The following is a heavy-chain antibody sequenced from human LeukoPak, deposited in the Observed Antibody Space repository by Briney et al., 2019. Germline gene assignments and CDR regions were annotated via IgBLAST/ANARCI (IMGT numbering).Heavy chain of an antibody. CDR3: AKGRRDSCYTDNDY. CDR1: GFTFSSSA. V-gene: IGHV3-23*01. J-gene: IGHJ4*02. Sequence: GGSLRLSCAASGFTFSSSAMNWVRQAPGKGLEWVSVICGSEDTTNYADSVKGRFTISRDNSKNTLYLQMNSLRAEDTALYYCAKGRRDSCYTDNDYWGQGTLVTVPS. CDR2: ICGSEDTT. D-gene: IGHD2-2*02.